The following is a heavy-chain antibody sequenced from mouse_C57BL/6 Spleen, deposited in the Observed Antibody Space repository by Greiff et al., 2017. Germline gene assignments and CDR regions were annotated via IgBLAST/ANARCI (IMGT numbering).Heavy chain of an antibody. CDR3: ARSRGLRGEEYAMDY. CDR2: ILPGSGST. J-gene: IGHJ4*01. V-gene: IGHV1-9*01. CDR1: GYTFTGYW. Sequence: VMLVESGAELMKPGASVKLSCKATGYTFTGYWIEWVKQRPGHGLEWIGEILPGSGSTNYNEKFKGKATFTADTSSNTAYMQLSSLTTEDSASDYCARSRGLRGEEYAMDYWGQGTSVTVSS. D-gene: IGHD2-4*01.